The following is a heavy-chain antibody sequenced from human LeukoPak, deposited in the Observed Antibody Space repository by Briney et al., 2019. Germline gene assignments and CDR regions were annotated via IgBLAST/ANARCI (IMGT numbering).Heavy chain of an antibody. Sequence: ASVKVSCKTSGHTFTSYGFTWVRQAPGQGAEWMGWISAYNGVTNYAQRFRGRLTMSTDTSTSTVYMELRSLRSDDTAVYYCARGVLSSSGCDYWGQGTLVTVSS. D-gene: IGHD6-19*01. J-gene: IGHJ4*02. CDR2: ISAYNGVT. CDR3: ARGVLSSSGCDY. V-gene: IGHV1-18*01. CDR1: GHTFTSYG.